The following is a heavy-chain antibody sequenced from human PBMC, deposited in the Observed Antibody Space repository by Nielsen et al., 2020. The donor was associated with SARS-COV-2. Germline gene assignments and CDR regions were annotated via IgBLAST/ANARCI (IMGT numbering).Heavy chain of an antibody. CDR1: GGSVSSNDW. V-gene: IGHV4-4*02. CDR2: VSHSGSI. J-gene: IGHJ4*02. Sequence: SETLSLTCALSGGSVSSNDWWTWVRQSPGKGLGWIGAVSHSGSINYNPSLKSRVTLSMDKSKRPFSLRLTSVSAADTAVYYCASSRRYGDFDFWGQGTLVSVSS. CDR3: ASSRRYGDFDF. D-gene: IGHD4-17*01.